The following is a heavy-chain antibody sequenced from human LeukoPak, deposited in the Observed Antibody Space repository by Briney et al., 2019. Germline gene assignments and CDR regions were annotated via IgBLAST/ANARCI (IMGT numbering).Heavy chain of an antibody. CDR1: GGSISSGDYY. V-gene: IGHV4-30-4*01. J-gene: IGHJ6*02. Sequence: SETLSLTCPVAGGSISSGDYYWSWIRQPPGKGLEWIGYIYYSGSTYYNPSLKSRVTISVDTSKNQFSLKLSSVTAADTAVYYCARDGYGSGSLTWREDLIHYYYGMDVWGQGTTVTVSS. D-gene: IGHD3-10*01. CDR3: ARDGYGSGSLTWREDLIHYYYGMDV. CDR2: IYYSGST.